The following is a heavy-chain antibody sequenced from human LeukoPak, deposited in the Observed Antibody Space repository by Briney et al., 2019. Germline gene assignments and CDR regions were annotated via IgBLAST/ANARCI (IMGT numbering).Heavy chain of an antibody. CDR3: ARIRLGYCSGGSCYSKYYYYGMDV. CDR1: GFTFSSYS. D-gene: IGHD2-15*01. Sequence: PGGSLRLSCAASGFTFSSYSMNWVRQAPGKGLEWVSSISSSSSYIYYADSVKGRFTISRDNPKNSLYLQMNSLRAEDTAVYYCARIRLGYCSGGSCYSKYYYYGMDVWGKGTTVTVSS. CDR2: ISSSSSYI. J-gene: IGHJ6*04. V-gene: IGHV3-21*01.